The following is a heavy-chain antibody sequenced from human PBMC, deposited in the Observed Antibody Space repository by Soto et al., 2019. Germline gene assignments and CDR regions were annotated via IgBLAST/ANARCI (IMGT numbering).Heavy chain of an antibody. CDR3: ARDRWYYGSGWKYYFDY. Sequence: QVQLVQSGAEVKKPGASVKVSCKASGYTFTSYAMHWVRQAPGQRLEWMGWINAGNGNTKYSQKFQGRVTITRDTSGSTAYMELSSLRSEDTAVYYCARDRWYYGSGWKYYFDYWGQGTLVTVSS. D-gene: IGHD3-10*01. CDR2: INAGNGNT. CDR1: GYTFTSYA. V-gene: IGHV1-3*01. J-gene: IGHJ4*02.